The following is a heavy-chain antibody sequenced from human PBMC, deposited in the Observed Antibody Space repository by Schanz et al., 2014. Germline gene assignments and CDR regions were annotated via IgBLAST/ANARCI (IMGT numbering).Heavy chain of an antibody. J-gene: IGHJ4*02. CDR2: IMPLRGIG. CDR3: ARDRLECGAECYSVEVFEI. CDR1: GDTFSKYN. D-gene: IGHD2-21*01. V-gene: IGHV1-69*08. Sequence: QVQLVQSGPEVKKPGSSVKVSCQAFGDTFSKYNIMWVRQVPGQGLEWLGRIMPLRGIGNNAWKFQDRVTITADKSTFTAYMDVSSLRAEDTAVYYCARDRLECGAECYSVEVFEIWGQGTLVIVSS.